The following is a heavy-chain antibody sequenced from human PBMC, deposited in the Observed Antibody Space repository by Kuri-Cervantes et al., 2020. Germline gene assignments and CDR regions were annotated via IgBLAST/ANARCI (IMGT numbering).Heavy chain of an antibody. Sequence: ASVKVSCKASGYTFTSYGISWVRQAPGQGLEWMGWITVYNGNTKYAQNFQGRVTMTTDTSTNTAYMELRGLRSDDTAVYYCARGLVDFYYYMDVWGKGTTVTVSS. CDR2: ITVYNGNT. D-gene: IGHD1-26*01. V-gene: IGHV1-18*01. J-gene: IGHJ6*03. CDR3: ARGLVDFYYYMDV. CDR1: GYTFTSYG.